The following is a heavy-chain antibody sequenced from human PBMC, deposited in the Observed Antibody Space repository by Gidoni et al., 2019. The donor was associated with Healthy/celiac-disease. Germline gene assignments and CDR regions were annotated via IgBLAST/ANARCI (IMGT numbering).Heavy chain of an antibody. D-gene: IGHD2-2*01. CDR2: ISDDGSNK. CDR3: ARVGYQLPRLYYFDY. CDR1: GFTFSSYA. J-gene: IGHJ4*02. Sequence: QVQLVESGGGVVQPGRSLRLSCAASGFTFSSYAMHWVRQAPGKGLEWVAVISDDGSNKDYADSVKGRFTISRDNSKNTLYLQMNSLRAEDTAVYYCARVGYQLPRLYYFDYWGQGTLVTVSS. V-gene: IGHV3-30-3*01.